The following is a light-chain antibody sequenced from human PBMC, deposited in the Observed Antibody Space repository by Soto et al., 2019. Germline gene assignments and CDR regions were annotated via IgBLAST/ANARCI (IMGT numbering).Light chain of an antibody. CDR2: GAS. Sequence: DIQMTQAPSSLSASVGDRVTITCRASQDIDSYLNWYQQKPGKAPNLLIYGASSLHRGVPSRFSGSGSGTDFTLTISSLQPEDFATYYCQQSYSYPPYTFGQGTKVDIK. CDR1: QDIDSY. CDR3: QQSYSYPPYT. V-gene: IGKV1-39*01. J-gene: IGKJ2*01.